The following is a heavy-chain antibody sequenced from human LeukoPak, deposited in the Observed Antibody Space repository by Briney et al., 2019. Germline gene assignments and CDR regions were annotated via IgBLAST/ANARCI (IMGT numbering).Heavy chain of an antibody. J-gene: IGHJ4*02. V-gene: IGHV1-2*02. CDR2: INPNSGGT. CDR3: ARTSMIVVVSPFDY. D-gene: IGHD3-22*01. CDR1: GYTFTGYY. Sequence: ASVKVSCKASGYTFTGYYMHWVRQAPGQGLEWMGWINPNSGGTNYAQKFQGRVTMIRDTSICTAYMELSRLRSDDTAVYYCARTSMIVVVSPFDYWGQGTLVTVSS.